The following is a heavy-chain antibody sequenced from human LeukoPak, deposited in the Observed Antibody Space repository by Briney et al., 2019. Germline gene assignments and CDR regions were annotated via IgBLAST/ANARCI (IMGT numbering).Heavy chain of an antibody. V-gene: IGHV3-23*01. J-gene: IGHJ5*02. Sequence: PGGSLRLSCAASGFTFSSYAMSWVRQAPGKGLEWVSAISGSGGSTYYADSVKGRFTISRDNSKNTLLLQMNSLRAEDTAVYYCAKGSGPYCTSASCHFDPWGQGTLVTVSS. CDR3: AKGSGPYCTSASCHFDP. CDR2: ISGSGGST. D-gene: IGHD2-2*01. CDR1: GFTFSSYA.